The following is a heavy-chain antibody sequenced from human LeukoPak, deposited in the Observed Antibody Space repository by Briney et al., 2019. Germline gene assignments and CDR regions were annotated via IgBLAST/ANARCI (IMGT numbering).Heavy chain of an antibody. CDR3: ARGGGYNYGTFDY. D-gene: IGHD5-18*01. J-gene: IGHJ4*02. CDR1: GYRFTNYW. CDR2: IYPGDYDT. V-gene: IGHV5-51*01. Sequence: GESLKISCKGSGYRFTNYWIGWVRRMPGKGLEWMGIIYPGDYDTSYSPSFQGQVTISADKSISTAYLQWSSLKASDTAMYYCARGGGYNYGTFDYWGQGTLVTVSS.